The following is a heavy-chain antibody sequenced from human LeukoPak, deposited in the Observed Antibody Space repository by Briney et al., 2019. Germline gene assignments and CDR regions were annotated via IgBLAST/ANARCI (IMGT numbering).Heavy chain of an antibody. CDR1: GGSISYYY. CDR2: IYYSGST. CDR3: AGDYGDLLTGIRFDI. J-gene: IGHJ5*02. Sequence: SETLSLTCTVSGGSISYYYWHWIRQPPGKGLEWIGYIYYSGSTYYNPSLKSRVTISIQTSKNQFSLKLTSVTATDTAVYYCAGDYGDLLTGIRFDIWGQGTLVTVSS. D-gene: IGHD4-17*01. V-gene: IGHV4-30-4*08.